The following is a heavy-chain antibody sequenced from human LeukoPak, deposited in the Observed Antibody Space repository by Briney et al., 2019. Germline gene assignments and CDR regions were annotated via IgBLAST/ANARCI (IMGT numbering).Heavy chain of an antibody. V-gene: IGHV4-34*01. D-gene: IGHD5-12*01. Sequence: SETLSLTCAVYGGSFSGYYWSWIRQPPGKGLEWIGEINHSGSTNYNPSLKSRVTISVDTSKNQFSLKLSSVTAADTAVYYCARVMRQWLPYYFDYWGQGTLVTVSS. CDR3: ARVMRQWLPYYFDY. CDR2: INHSGST. CDR1: GGSFSGYY. J-gene: IGHJ4*02.